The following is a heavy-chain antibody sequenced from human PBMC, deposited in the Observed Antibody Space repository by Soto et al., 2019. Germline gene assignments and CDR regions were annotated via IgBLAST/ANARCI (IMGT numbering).Heavy chain of an antibody. CDR3: ARDHENQYDYDSSGYYYVPGY. CDR2: ISYDGSNK. V-gene: IGHV3-30-3*01. Sequence: QVQLVESGGGVVQPGRSLRLSCAASGFTFSSYAMHWVRQAPGKGLEWVAVISYDGSNKYYADSVKGRFTISRDNSKNTLYLQMNSLRAEDTAVYYCARDHENQYDYDSSGYYYVPGYWGQGTLVTVSS. J-gene: IGHJ4*02. CDR1: GFTFSSYA. D-gene: IGHD3-22*01.